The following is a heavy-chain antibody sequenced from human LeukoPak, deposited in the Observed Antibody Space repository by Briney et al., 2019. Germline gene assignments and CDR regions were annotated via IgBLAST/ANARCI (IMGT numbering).Heavy chain of an antibody. CDR3: ARQKYYGSGTLGY. D-gene: IGHD3-10*01. CDR2: INHSGST. V-gene: IGHV4-34*01. CDR1: GGSFSGYY. Sequence: SETLSLTCAVYGGSFSGYYWSWIRQPPGKGLEWIGEINHSGSTNYNPSLKSRVTISVDTSKNQFSLKLSSVTAADTAVYYCARQKYYGSGTLGYWGQGTLVTVSS. J-gene: IGHJ4*02.